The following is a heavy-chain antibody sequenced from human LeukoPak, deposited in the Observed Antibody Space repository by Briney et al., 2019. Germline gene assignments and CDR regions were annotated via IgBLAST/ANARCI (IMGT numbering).Heavy chain of an antibody. Sequence: SETLSLTCAVYGGSFSGYYWSWIRQPPGKGLEWIGEINHSGSTNYNPSLKSRVTISVDTSKNQFSLKLSSVTAADTAVYYCARGRYNRFSCSSTGCYLDAFDIWGQGTMVTVSS. J-gene: IGHJ3*02. V-gene: IGHV4-34*01. D-gene: IGHD2-2*01. CDR3: ARGRYNRFSCSSTGCYLDAFDI. CDR2: INHSGST. CDR1: GGSFSGYY.